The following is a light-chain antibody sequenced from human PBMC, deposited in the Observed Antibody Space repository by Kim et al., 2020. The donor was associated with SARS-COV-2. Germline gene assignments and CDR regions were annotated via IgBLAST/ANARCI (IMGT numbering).Light chain of an antibody. CDR2: DTS. J-gene: IGKJ1*01. CDR1: QTVNTY. CDR3: HQRSSWPWT. V-gene: IGKV3-11*01. Sequence: EIVLTQSPATLSLSPGERGTLSCRASQTVNTYLAWYQHKPGQAPRLLISDTSNRVTGIPARFSGSGSGTDFTLTISTLDPEDFAVYYCHQRSSWPWTFGQGTKVDIK.